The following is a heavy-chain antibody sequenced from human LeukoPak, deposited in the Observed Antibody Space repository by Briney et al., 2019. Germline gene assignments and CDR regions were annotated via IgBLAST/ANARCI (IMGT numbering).Heavy chain of an antibody. Sequence: GGSLRLSCAASGFTFSDYYMSWIRQAPGKGLEWVSYISSSGSTIYYADSVKGRFTISRDNAKNSLYLQMNSLRAEDTAVYYCARDSRYYDFWSGYPPPDYWGQGTLVSVSS. D-gene: IGHD3-3*01. CDR2: ISSSGSTI. CDR3: ARDSRYYDFWSGYPPPDY. V-gene: IGHV3-11*04. CDR1: GFTFSDYY. J-gene: IGHJ4*02.